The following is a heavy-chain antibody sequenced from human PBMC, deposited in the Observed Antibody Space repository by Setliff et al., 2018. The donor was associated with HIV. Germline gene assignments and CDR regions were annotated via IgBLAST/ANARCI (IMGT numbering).Heavy chain of an antibody. Sequence: GGSLRLSCTASGFMFGDYAMSWVRQAPGKGLEWVGLVRGIAYGGTTEYAASVRGRFTISRDDSKNIAYLQMNSLKTEDTAVYFCTRDGGGDYGVYAPDYWGQGTLVTVSS. CDR3: TRDGGGDYGVYAPDY. D-gene: IGHD4-17*01. CDR1: GFMFGDYA. V-gene: IGHV3-49*04. CDR2: VRGIAYGGTT. J-gene: IGHJ4*02.